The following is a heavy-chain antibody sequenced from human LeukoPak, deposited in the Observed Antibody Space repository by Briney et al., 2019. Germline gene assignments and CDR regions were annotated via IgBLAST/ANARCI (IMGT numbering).Heavy chain of an antibody. CDR2: MNPNSGDR. V-gene: IGHV1-8*03. J-gene: IGHJ5*02. CDR1: GYTFSSYD. CDR3: ARVLCSSTSCHSSPWVDP. D-gene: IGHD2-2*01. Sequence: GASVKVSCKASGYTFSSYDINWVRQATGQGLEWMGWMNPNSGDRGYAQKFQGRVTITRNTSISTAYMELSSLRSEDTAVYYCARVLCSSTSCHSSPWVDPWGQGTLVTVSS.